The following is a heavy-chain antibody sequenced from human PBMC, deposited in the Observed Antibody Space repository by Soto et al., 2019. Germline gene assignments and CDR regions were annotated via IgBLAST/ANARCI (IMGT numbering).Heavy chain of an antibody. CDR2: ISGSGGST. J-gene: IGHJ3*02. CDR3: AKGYDGVWGRYRIEYFGI. CDR1: GFTFTSYA. V-gene: IGHV3-23*01. Sequence: GVSLRLSGAASGFTFTSYAMSWVRQAPGKGLKRITAISGSGGSTYYADSVKGRFTISRDNSKNTLYLQMNSQRAEDTAVYYCAKGYDGVWGRYRIEYFGIWDQGTMVTV. D-gene: IGHD3-16*02.